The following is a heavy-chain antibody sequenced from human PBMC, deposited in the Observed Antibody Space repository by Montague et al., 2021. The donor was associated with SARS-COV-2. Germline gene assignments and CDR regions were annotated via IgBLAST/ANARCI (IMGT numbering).Heavy chain of an antibody. D-gene: IGHD3-16*01. CDR1: GDSVAENRRR. Sequence: CAISGDSVAENRRRWEEHTLNSSHSLKSHAGTCFKKNWNYDYAASVAGRVTVNPDTSKNQVSLELRSVTPEDTAVYYCSRIAFAVIPHWGQGTLVTVSS. V-gene: IGHV6-1*01. J-gene: IGHJ4*02. CDR3: SRIAFAVIPH. CDR2: TCFKKNWNY.